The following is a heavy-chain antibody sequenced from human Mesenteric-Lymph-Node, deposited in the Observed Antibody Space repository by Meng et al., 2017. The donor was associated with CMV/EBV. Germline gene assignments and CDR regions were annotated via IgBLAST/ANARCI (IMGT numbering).Heavy chain of an antibody. CDR3: AKGHPGVVYGMDV. Sequence: GGSLRLSCVASAFTFRNYAMSWVRQAPGKGLEWVSLISWDGGSTYYADSVKGRFTISRDNSKNSLYLQMNSLRTEDTALYYCAKGHPGVVYGMDVWGQGTTVTVSS. D-gene: IGHD2-2*01. J-gene: IGHJ6*02. V-gene: IGHV3-43*02. CDR1: AFTFRNYA. CDR2: ISWDGGST.